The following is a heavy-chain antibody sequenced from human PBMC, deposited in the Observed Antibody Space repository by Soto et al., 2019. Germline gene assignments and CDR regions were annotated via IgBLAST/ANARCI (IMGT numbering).Heavy chain of an antibody. D-gene: IGHD1-20*01. V-gene: IGHV3-7*04. Sequence: EVQLVESGGGLVQPGESLRLSCAASGFTFSSHWIKWIRQTPGKGLEWLAVIKQDGSEKYYVDSVKGRFTVSRDNAKNSAYLQMNSLRVDDTAVYYCARDWYMDYWGQGTLVTVSS. CDR3: ARDWYMDY. J-gene: IGHJ4*02. CDR1: GFTFSSHW. CDR2: IKQDGSEK.